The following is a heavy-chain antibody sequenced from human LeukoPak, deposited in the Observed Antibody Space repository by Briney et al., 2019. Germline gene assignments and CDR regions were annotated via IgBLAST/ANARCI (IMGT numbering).Heavy chain of an antibody. D-gene: IGHD4-23*01. J-gene: IGHJ4*02. Sequence: PGRSLRLSCAASGFTFTDHFMDWVRQAPGKGLEWVGRIRNKVKSYTTEYAASVKGRFTISRDDSKNSVYLQMNSLKTEDTAVYYCTRDDYGGSPSHFDYWGRGTLVTVSS. CDR2: IRNKVKSYTT. CDR1: GFTFTDHF. V-gene: IGHV3-72*01. CDR3: TRDDYGGSPSHFDY.